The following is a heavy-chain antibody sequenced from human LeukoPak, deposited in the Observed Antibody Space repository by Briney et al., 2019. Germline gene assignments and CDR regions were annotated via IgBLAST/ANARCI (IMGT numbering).Heavy chain of an antibody. CDR1: GFTFSSYA. CDR3: AKAREYCSSTDCYPTFDY. V-gene: IGHV3-23*01. J-gene: IGHJ4*02. CDR2: FSGSGGGT. Sequence: GGSLRLSCAASGFTFSSYAMTWVRQAPGKGREWVSTFSGSGGGTFYVDSVKGRFTISRDNSKNTLYLQMNSLSAEDTAVYYCAKAREYCSSTDCYPTFDYWGQGTLVTVSS. D-gene: IGHD2-2*01.